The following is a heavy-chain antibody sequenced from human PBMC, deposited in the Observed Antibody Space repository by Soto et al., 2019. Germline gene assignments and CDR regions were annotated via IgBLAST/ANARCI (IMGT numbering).Heavy chain of an antibody. Sequence: QVQLQESGPGLVKPSETLSLTCTVSGGSISSYYWSWIRQPPGKGLEWNGVIFYSGSTSYNPSLKSRVTISIGSSEYQFSLKLNSVTAADTAVYYCASMIGDPVLSFDSWGQGTLVAVSS. J-gene: IGHJ5*01. CDR3: ASMIGDPVLSFDS. V-gene: IGHV4-59*01. CDR1: GGSISSYY. CDR2: IFYSGST. D-gene: IGHD3-10*02.